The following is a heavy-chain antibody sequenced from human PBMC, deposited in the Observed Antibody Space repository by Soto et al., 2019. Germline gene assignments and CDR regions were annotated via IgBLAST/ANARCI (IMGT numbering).Heavy chain of an antibody. CDR1: GYCFTDYW. J-gene: IGHJ4*02. D-gene: IGHD6-13*01. Sequence: PGESLRLSCKGAGYCFTDYWTGWVRQMPGKGLEWMGIIYPADSDARYSPSFQGQVTMSADKSISTAYLQWFSLKASDTAMYYCARSVRYSSTWYVGYWGQGTQVTVSS. CDR3: ARSVRYSSTWYVGY. CDR2: IYPADSDA. V-gene: IGHV5-51*01.